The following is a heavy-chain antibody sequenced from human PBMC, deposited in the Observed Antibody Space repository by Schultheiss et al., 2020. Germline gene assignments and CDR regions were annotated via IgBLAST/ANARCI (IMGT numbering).Heavy chain of an antibody. D-gene: IGHD3-10*01. Sequence: SETLSLTCTVSGGSISSSSYSWGWIRQPPGKGLEWIGSIYYCGSTQYNPSLKSRVTISVDASKRQFSLKLSSVTAADTAVYYCARGSGSRRFDYWGQGTLVTVFS. J-gene: IGHJ4*02. CDR3: ARGSGSRRFDY. CDR1: GGSISSSSYS. CDR2: IYYCGST. V-gene: IGHV4-39*01.